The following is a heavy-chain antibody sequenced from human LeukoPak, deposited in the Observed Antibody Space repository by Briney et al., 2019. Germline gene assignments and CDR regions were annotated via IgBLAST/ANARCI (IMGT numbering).Heavy chain of an antibody. CDR3: ARFRTWGDKAFDY. CDR1: GFTFNAFG. Sequence: PGGSLRLSCAAPGFTFNAFGMNWVRQAPGKGLEWVSYIGTTSGAIYYADSVKGRFTTSRDSAKNSLYLQMNSLRAEDTAVYYCARFRTWGDKAFDYWGQGTLVTVSS. V-gene: IGHV3-48*01. D-gene: IGHD2-21*02. CDR2: IGTTSGAI. J-gene: IGHJ4*02.